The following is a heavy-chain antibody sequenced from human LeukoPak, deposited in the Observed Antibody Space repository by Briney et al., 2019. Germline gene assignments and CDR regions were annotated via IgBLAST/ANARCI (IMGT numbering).Heavy chain of an antibody. CDR3: ASTSNYAFNI. V-gene: IGHV1-46*01. Sequence: ASVKVSCKASGYTFTSYYMHWVRQAPGQGLEWMGIINPSGGSTSYAQKFQGRVTISVDTSKNQFSLKVRSVTAADTAVYYCASTSNYAFNIWGQGTMVTVSS. D-gene: IGHD5-24*01. CDR1: GYTFTSYY. CDR2: INPSGGST. J-gene: IGHJ3*02.